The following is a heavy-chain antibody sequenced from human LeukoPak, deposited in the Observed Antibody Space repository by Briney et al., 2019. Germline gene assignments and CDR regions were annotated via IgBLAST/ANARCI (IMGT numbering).Heavy chain of an antibody. D-gene: IGHD2-15*01. J-gene: IGHJ4*02. Sequence: SETLSLTCAVYGGSFSGYYWSWIRQPSGKGLEWIGEINHSGSTNYNPSLKSRVTIPVDTSKNQFSLKLSSVTAADTAVYYCARGHPGLPSARRLFDLNLRAFDYWGEGTLVTVSS. CDR2: INHSGST. V-gene: IGHV4-34*01. CDR3: ARGHPGLPSARRLFDLNLRAFDY. CDR1: GGSFSGYY.